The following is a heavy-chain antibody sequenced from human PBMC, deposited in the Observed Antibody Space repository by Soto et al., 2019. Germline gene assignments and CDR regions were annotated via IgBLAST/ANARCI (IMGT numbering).Heavy chain of an antibody. V-gene: IGHV3-33*05. D-gene: IGHD3-16*01. J-gene: IGHJ4*02. CDR2: TSYDGSNN. Sequence: QVQLVESGGGVVQPGTSLRLSCVGSGFTFRSYVIHWVRQAPGKGLEWVALTSYDGSNNFYGDSVKGRFTISRHNSRNTVKLQMDSLRFEDTALHYCARWGTTGGLDVWGQGTQVSVSS. CDR1: GFTFRSYV. CDR3: ARWGTTGGLDV.